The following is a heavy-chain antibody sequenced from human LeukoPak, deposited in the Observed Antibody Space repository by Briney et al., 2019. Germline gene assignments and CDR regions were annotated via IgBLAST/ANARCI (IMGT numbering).Heavy chain of an antibody. CDR3: ATTPGTTVPSYWYFDL. CDR2: IYYSGNT. CDR1: GGSIGNGGYY. J-gene: IGHJ2*01. Sequence: SETLSLTWTVSGGSIGNGGYYWNWIRQHPGKGLEWIGYIYYSGNTYYNPSLKSRVTMSVDTSKNQFSLKLSSVTAADTAVYYCATTPGTTVPSYWYFDLWGRGTLVTVSS. V-gene: IGHV4-31*02. D-gene: IGHD4-17*01.